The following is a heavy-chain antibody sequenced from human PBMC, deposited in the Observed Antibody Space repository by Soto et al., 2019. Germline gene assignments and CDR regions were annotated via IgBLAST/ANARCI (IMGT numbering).Heavy chain of an antibody. J-gene: IGHJ6*02. CDR3: ARDRSMVRGVMNGMDV. V-gene: IGHV3-66*01. CDR1: GFTVSSNY. D-gene: IGHD3-10*01. CDR2: IYSGGST. Sequence: EVQLVESGGGLVQPGGSLRLSCAASGFTVSSNYMSWVRQAPGKGLEWVSVIYSGGSTYYADSVKGRFTISRDNSKNTLYLQMNSLRAEDTAVYYCARDRSMVRGVMNGMDVWGQGTTVTVSS.